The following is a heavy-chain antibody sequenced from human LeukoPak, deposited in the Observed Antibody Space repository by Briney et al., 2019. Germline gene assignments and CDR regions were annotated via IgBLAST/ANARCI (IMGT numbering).Heavy chain of an antibody. D-gene: IGHD1-26*01. Sequence: GGSLRLSCAASGFTFSRYAMNWVRQAPGKGLEWVSAISGGGDITYYAGSVKGRFTISRDNSKNTLYLQVSSLRADDTAVYYCAKAHSGSFYSGIHWGQGTLVTVSS. CDR2: ISGGGDIT. CDR3: AKAHSGSFYSGIH. CDR1: GFTFSRYA. J-gene: IGHJ4*02. V-gene: IGHV3-23*01.